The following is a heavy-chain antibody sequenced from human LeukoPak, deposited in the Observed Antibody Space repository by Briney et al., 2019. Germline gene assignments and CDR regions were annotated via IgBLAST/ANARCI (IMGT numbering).Heavy chain of an antibody. CDR3: ARSPAAAYYFDY. CDR1: GYTFTSYD. D-gene: IGHD6-25*01. CDR2: MNPNSGNT. Sequence: ASVKVSCKASGYTFTSYDINWVRQATGQGLEWMGWMNPNSGNTGYAQKFQGRVTITRNTSISTAYMELSSLRSEDTAVYYCARSPAAAYYFDYWGQGTLVTVSS. V-gene: IGHV1-8*03. J-gene: IGHJ4*02.